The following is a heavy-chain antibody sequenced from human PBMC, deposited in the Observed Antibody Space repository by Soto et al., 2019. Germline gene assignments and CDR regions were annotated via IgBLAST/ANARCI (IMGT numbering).Heavy chain of an antibody. CDR1: GFTFSDYY. D-gene: IGHD6-13*01. Sequence: QVQLVESGGGLVKPGGSLRLSCAASGFTFSDYYMSWIRQAPGKGLEWVSYISSSSSYTNYADSVKGRFTISRDNAKNSLYLQMNSLRAEDTAVYYCARDIASNWYFDLWGRGTLVTVSS. J-gene: IGHJ2*01. CDR3: ARDIASNWYFDL. CDR2: ISSSSSYT. V-gene: IGHV3-11*05.